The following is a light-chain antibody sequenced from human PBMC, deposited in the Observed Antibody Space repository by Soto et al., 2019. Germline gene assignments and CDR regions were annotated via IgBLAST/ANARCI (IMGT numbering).Light chain of an antibody. J-gene: IGLJ3*02. Sequence: QSVLTQPPSVSGAPGQRVTISCTGSSSNIGAGYDVHWYQQLPGTAPKLLIYRNSNRPSGVPDRVSGAKSGTSASLAITGLQAEDEADYYCPSYDSSLSGSVFGGGTKLTVL. CDR2: RNS. CDR1: SSNIGAGYD. V-gene: IGLV1-40*01. CDR3: PSYDSSLSGSV.